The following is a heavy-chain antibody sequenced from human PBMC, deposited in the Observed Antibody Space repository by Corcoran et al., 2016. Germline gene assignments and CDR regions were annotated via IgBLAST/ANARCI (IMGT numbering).Heavy chain of an antibody. CDR2: IIPIFGTA. CDR1: GGTFSSYA. V-gene: IGHV1-69*06. CDR3: ARAPWYYYGSGCSNLDD. D-gene: IGHD3-10*01. Sequence: QVQLVQSGAEVKKPGSSVKVSCKASGGTFSSYAISWVRQAPGQGLEWMGGIIPIFGTANYAPKFQGRVTINADKSTSTAYMELSSLRSEDTAVYYGARAPWYYYGSGCSNLDDWGQGTLVTVSS. J-gene: IGHJ4*02.